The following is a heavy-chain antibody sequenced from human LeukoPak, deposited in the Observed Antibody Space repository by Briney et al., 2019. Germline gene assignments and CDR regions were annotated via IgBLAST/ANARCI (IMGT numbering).Heavy chain of an antibody. V-gene: IGHV1-69*04. J-gene: IGHJ3*02. CDR2: IIPILGIA. Sequence: SVKVSCKASGGTFSSYAISWVRQAPGQGLEWMGRIIPILGIANYAQKFQGRVTITADKSTSTAYMELSSLRSEDTAVYYCAGVGVGVVILHDSFDIWGQGTMVTVSS. D-gene: IGHD3-3*01. CDR1: GGTFSSYA. CDR3: AGVGVGVVILHDSFDI.